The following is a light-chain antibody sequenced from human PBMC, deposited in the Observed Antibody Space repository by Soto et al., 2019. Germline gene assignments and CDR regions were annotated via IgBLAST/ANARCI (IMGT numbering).Light chain of an antibody. CDR1: QGIRSD. J-gene: IGKJ5*01. V-gene: IGKV1-12*01. Sequence: DIQVPQSPSSMSAPVGDRVTITCRASQGIRSDLGWSQQKQGKAPKLLIYAASSLQSGVPSRFSGSESGTDGTITISSLKTEDGATYYCQQANSFTLTFGQGTRLEIK. CDR2: AAS. CDR3: QQANSFTLT.